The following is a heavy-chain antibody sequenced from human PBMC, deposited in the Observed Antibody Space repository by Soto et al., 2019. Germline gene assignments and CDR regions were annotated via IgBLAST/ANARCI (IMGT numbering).Heavy chain of an antibody. Sequence: EVQLVESGGGLVKPGGSLRLSCAASGFTFTRYSMNWVRQAPGKGLEWVSSISSTTNYIYYADSMKGRFTVSRDNAKNSVHLDMNSLRAEDTAVYYCARESEDLTSNFDYWGQGTLVTVSS. J-gene: IGHJ4*02. V-gene: IGHV3-21*01. CDR2: ISSTTNYI. CDR3: ARESEDLTSNFDY. CDR1: GFTFTRYS.